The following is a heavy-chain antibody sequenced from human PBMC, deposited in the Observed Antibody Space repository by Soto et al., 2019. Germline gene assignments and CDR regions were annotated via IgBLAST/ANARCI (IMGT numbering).Heavy chain of an antibody. D-gene: IGHD6-19*01. J-gene: IGHJ4*02. CDR1: GFSFSTYA. V-gene: IGHV3-30-3*02. CDR2: ISYDGSNK. Sequence: PGGSLRLSXAASGFSFSTYAIHWVRQAPGKGLEWVAVISYDGSNKYYADSVKGRFTISRDNSKNTLYLQMNSLRVEDTAVYYCAKNDITVAGQDYWGPGTLVTVSS. CDR3: AKNDITVAGQDY.